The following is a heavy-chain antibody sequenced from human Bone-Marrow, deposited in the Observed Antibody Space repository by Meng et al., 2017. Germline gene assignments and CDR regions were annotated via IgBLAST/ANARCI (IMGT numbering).Heavy chain of an antibody. J-gene: IGHJ5*02. V-gene: IGHV4-4*02. CDR1: GGSISGSSW. CDR2: IYHTGST. CDR3: ARGYCSTTNCNWFDP. Sequence: QVQLQESGPGLVKPSGTLSLTCTGSGGSISGSSWWTWVRQPPGKGLEWIGGIYHTGSTNYNPSLKSRVTISVDKSKNQFSLKLSSVTAADTAVYYCARGYCSTTNCNWFDPWGQGTLVTVSS. D-gene: IGHD2-2*01.